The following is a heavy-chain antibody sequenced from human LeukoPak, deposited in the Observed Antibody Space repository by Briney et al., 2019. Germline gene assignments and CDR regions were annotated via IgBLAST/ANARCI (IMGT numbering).Heavy chain of an antibody. V-gene: IGHV3-21*01. CDR3: AREIIGGASFLDY. D-gene: IGHD1-26*01. CDR1: GFTFSSYS. Sequence: GGSLRLSCAASGFTFSSYSMHWVRQAPGKGLEWVSCITSSSSSIYYADSVKGRFTISRDNARSSLYLQMDSLRAEDTAVYFCAREIIGGASFLDYWGQGTLVTVSS. CDR2: ITSSSSSI. J-gene: IGHJ4*02.